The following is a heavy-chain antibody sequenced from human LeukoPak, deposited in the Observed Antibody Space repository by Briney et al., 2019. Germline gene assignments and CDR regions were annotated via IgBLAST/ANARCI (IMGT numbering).Heavy chain of an antibody. J-gene: IGHJ4*02. D-gene: IGHD2-2*02. CDR1: EGTFSSYA. CDR3: ARVRYCSSTSCYKEVGYFDY. V-gene: IGHV1-69*13. CDR2: IIPIFGTA. Sequence: SVKVSCKASEGTFSSYAISWVRQAPGQGLEWMGGIIPIFGTANYAQKFQGRVTITADESTGTAYMELSSLRSEDTAVYYCARVRYCSSTSCYKEVGYFDYWGQGTLVTVSS.